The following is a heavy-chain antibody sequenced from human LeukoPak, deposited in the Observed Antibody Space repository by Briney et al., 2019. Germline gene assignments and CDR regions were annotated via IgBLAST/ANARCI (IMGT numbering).Heavy chain of an antibody. D-gene: IGHD3-3*01. CDR3: ALSMRPNTIFRSPGGDY. CDR2: IIPIFGTA. CDR1: GCTFSNYA. V-gene: IGHV1-69*05. Sequence: GASVTVSCKASGCTFSNYAISWVRQAPGQGLKWMGGIIPIFGTANYAQKFQGRVTITTDESTSTAYMELSRLRPEDTAVYYCALSMRPNTIFRSPGGDYWGQGTLVTVSS. J-gene: IGHJ4*02.